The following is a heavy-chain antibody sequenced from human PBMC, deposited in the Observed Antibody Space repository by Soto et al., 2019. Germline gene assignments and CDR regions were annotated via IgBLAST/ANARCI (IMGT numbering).Heavy chain of an antibody. CDR1: GYTISDYG. D-gene: IGHD1-26*01. V-gene: IGHV1-18*04. J-gene: IGHJ4*02. CDR3: ARQTVLGAEDYFDY. Sequence: QVQLVQSGPEVKKPGASVSVSCKASGYTISDYGITWVRQAPGEGLEWMGGISANNGDTNYAQKFQGIVTMTTETSTDTAYMDLRSLTSDDTAVYYCARQTVLGAEDYFDYWGQGILVTLSS. CDR2: ISANNGDT.